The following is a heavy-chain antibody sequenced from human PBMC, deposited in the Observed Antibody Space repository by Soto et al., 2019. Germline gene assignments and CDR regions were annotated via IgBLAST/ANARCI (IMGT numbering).Heavy chain of an antibody. CDR2: ISGSGGST. D-gene: IGHD1-26*01. V-gene: IGHV3-23*01. J-gene: IGHJ4*02. CDR1: GFTFSSYA. CDR3: AKDAPPRYSGSSTYFDY. Sequence: GGSLRLSCAASGFTFSSYAMSWVRQAPGKGLEWVSAISGSGGSTCYADSVKGRFTISRDNSKNTLYLQMNSLRAEDTAVYYCAKDAPPRYSGSSTYFDYWGQGTLVTVSS.